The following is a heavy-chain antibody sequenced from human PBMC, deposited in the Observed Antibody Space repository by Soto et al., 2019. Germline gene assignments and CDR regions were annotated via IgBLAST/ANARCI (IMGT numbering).Heavy chain of an antibody. J-gene: IGHJ5*02. CDR1: GGSISSGDYY. CDR3: ASGEQLAWFDP. CDR2: IYYSGST. V-gene: IGHV4-30-4*01. Sequence: SETLSLTCTVSGGSISSGDYYWSWIRQPPGKGLEWIGYIYYSGSTYYNPSLKSRVTISVDTSKNQFSLRLSSVTAADTAVYYCASGEQLAWFDPWGQGTLVTVSS. D-gene: IGHD3-10*01.